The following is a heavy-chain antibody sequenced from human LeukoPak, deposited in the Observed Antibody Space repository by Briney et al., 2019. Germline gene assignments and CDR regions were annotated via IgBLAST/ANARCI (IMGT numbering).Heavy chain of an antibody. D-gene: IGHD2-15*01. CDR1: GGSISRTSYY. V-gene: IGHV4-39*01. CDR3: ARRLRSYFDY. J-gene: IGHJ4*02. CDR2: IYYSGST. Sequence: SSETLSLTCIVSGGSISRTSYYWGWIRQPPGKGLEWIGSIYYSGSTYYNPSLKSRVTISVDTSKNQFSLKLSSVTAADTAVYYCARRLRSYFDYWGQGTLVTVSS.